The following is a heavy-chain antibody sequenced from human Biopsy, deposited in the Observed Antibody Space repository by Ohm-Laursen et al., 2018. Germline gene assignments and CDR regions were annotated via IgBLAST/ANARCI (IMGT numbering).Heavy chain of an antibody. D-gene: IGHD3-10*01. CDR1: GYTFNDYY. CDR3: ARDRMTDVFGGPTRTDVFDS. Sequence: EASVKVSCKASGYTFNDYYIHWVRQSPGQGLEWMGWVNPNSGATNSAEKFRGRVTLTRDTSISAVYIELRRLKSDDAAVYFCARDRMTDVFGGPTRTDVFDSWGQGTPVAVSS. CDR2: VNPNSGAT. J-gene: IGHJ4*02. V-gene: IGHV1-2*02.